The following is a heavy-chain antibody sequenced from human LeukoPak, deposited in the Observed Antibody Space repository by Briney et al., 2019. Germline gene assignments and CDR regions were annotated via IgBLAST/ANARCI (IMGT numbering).Heavy chain of an antibody. V-gene: IGHV1-18*01. D-gene: IGHD1-26*01. Sequence: ASVKVSCKASGYTFTSYGISWVRQAPGQGLEWMECISACNGNTNYAQKLKGRVTMTTDTSTSTAYMELRSLRSDDTAVYYCARGYAQWELLVDYYGMDVWGQGTTVTVSS. CDR1: GYTFTSYG. CDR3: ARGYAQWELLVDYYGMDV. J-gene: IGHJ6*02. CDR2: ISACNGNT.